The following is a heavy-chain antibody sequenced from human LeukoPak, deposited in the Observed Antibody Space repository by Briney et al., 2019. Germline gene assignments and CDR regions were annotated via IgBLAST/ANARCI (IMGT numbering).Heavy chain of an antibody. CDR1: GLFFNNAW. V-gene: IGHV3-7*01. D-gene: IGHD3-10*01. CDR2: IKQDESEK. J-gene: IGHJ4*02. CDR3: ARVNDYDSGSLYRPIDY. Sequence: GGSLRLSCTVSGLFFNNAWVSWFRQAPGKGLEWVANIKQDESEKNYVDSVKGRFTISRDNVKNSLYLQMNSLRAEDKAVYSCARVNDYDSGSLYRPIDYWGQGTLVTVSS.